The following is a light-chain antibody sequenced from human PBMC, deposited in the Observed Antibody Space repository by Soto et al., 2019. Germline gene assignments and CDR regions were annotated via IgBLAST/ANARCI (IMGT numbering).Light chain of an antibody. CDR1: SNDVRGYEY. V-gene: IGLV2-8*01. CDR3: SSYRSPTSGV. J-gene: IGLJ3*02. Sequence: QSALTQPPSASGSPGQSVTISCTATSNDVRGYEYVSWFQQHPGKAPKRLIYEATKRPSGVPDRFSGSRSGNTASLTVSGLQAEDEADYCCSSYRSPTSGVFGGGTKLTVL. CDR2: EAT.